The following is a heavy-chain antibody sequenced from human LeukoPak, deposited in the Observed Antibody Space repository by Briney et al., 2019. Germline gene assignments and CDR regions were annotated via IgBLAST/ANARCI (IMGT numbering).Heavy chain of an antibody. CDR2: ISYDGSNK. J-gene: IGHJ4*02. CDR3: ARDRWFGELSSYYFDY. CDR1: GFTFISYA. Sequence: PGRSLRLSCAASGFTFISYAMHWVRQAPGKGLEWVAVISYDGSNKYYADSVKGRFTISRDNSKNTLYLQMNSLRAEDTAVYYCARDRWFGELSSYYFDYWGQGTLVTVSS. V-gene: IGHV3-30-3*01. D-gene: IGHD3-10*01.